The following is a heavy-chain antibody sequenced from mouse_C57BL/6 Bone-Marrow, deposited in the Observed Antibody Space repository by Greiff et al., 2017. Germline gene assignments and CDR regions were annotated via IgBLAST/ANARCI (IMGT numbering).Heavy chain of an antibody. CDR3: AGPLLLRSSLGDY. CDR1: GYTFTSYG. J-gene: IGHJ2*01. Sequence: VQLVESGAELARPGASVKLSCKASGYTFTSYGISWVKQRTGQGLEWIGEIYPRSGNTYYNEKFKGKATLTADKSSSTAYMELRSLTSEDSAVYFCAGPLLLRSSLGDYWGQGTTLTVSS. CDR2: IYPRSGNT. V-gene: IGHV1-81*01. D-gene: IGHD1-1*01.